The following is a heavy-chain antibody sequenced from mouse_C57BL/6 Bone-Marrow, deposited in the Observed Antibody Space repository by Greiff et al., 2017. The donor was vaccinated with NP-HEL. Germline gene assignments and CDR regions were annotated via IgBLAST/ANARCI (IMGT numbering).Heavy chain of an antibody. D-gene: IGHD2-5*01. CDR2: IDPSDSYT. Sequence: VKQSCKASGYTFTSYWMHWVKQRPGQGLEWIGEIDPSDSYTNYNQKFKGKSTLTVDKSSSTAYMQLSSLTSEDSAVYYCARDYSNGAMDYWGQGTSVTVSS. V-gene: IGHV1-69*01. CDR3: ARDYSNGAMDY. CDR1: GYTFTSYW. J-gene: IGHJ4*01.